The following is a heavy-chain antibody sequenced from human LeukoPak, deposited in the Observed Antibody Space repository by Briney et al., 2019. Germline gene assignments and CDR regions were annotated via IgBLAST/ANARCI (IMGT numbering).Heavy chain of an antibody. CDR3: TRTQPRRNWFDP. CDR1: GFTFSGSA. V-gene: IGHV3-73*01. CDR2: IRSKANSYAT. D-gene: IGHD1-14*01. J-gene: IGHJ5*02. Sequence: GGSLKLSCAASGFTFSGSAMHWVRQASGKGLEWVGRIRSKANSYATAYAASVKGRFTISRDDSKNTAYLQMNSLKTEDTAVYYCTRTQPRRNWFDPWGQGTLVTVSS.